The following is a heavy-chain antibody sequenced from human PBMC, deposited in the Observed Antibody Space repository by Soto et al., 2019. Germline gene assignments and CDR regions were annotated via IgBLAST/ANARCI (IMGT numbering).Heavy chain of an antibody. CDR1: GFTFGDYA. CDR3: TRRRGAGSYGGYFQH. Sequence: EVQLVESGGGLVQPGRSLRLSCTASGFTFGDYAMSWVRQAPGKGLEWVGFIRSKAYGGTTEYAASVKGRFTISRDDSKSSAYLQMNSLKTEDTAVYYCTRRRGAGSYGGYFQHWGQGTLVTVSS. V-gene: IGHV3-49*04. J-gene: IGHJ1*01. D-gene: IGHD1-26*01. CDR2: IRSKAYGGTT.